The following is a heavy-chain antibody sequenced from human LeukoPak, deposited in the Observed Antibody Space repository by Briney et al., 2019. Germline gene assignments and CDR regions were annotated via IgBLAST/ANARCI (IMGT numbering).Heavy chain of an antibody. Sequence: WASVKVSCKASGGTFSSYAISWVRQAPGQELEWMGGIIPIFGTANYAQKFQGRVTITADESTSTAYMELSSLRSEDTAVYYCARGSSEELLWFGESSQYNWFDPWGQGTLVTVSS. J-gene: IGHJ5*02. CDR1: GGTFSSYA. V-gene: IGHV1-69*13. CDR2: IIPIFGTA. CDR3: ARGSSEELLWFGESSQYNWFDP. D-gene: IGHD3-10*01.